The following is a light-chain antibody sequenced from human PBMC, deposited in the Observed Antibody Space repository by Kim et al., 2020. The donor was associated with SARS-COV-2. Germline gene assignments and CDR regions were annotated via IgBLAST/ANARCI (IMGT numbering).Light chain of an antibody. V-gene: IGKV3-20*01. CDR3: QQYGNSRT. CDR2: AAS. Sequence: EIVLTQSPGTLSLSPGERATLSCRASQSLSSSYLAWYQQKPGQAPRLLIYAASSRATGIPDRFSGSGSGTDFTLTISRLEPEDFAVYYCQQYGNSRTFGQGTKVDIK. CDR1: QSLSSSY. J-gene: IGKJ1*01.